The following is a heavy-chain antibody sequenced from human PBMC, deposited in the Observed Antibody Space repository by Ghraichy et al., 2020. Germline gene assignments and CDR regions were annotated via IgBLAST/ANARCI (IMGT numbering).Heavy chain of an antibody. CDR2: ISSSSSTI. V-gene: IGHV3-48*01. Sequence: GGSLRLSCAASGFTFSSYSMNWVRQAPGKGLEWVSYISSSSSTIYYADSVKGRFTISRDNAKNSLYLQMNSLRAEDTAVYYCARDLEGAEWLATDYYYYGMDVWGQGTTVTVSS. CDR3: ARDLEGAEWLATDYYYYGMDV. CDR1: GFTFSSYS. J-gene: IGHJ6*02. D-gene: IGHD3-3*01.